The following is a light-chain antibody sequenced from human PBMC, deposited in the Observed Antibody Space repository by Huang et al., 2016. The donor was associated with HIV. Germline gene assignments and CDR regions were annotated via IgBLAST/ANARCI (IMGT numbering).Light chain of an antibody. CDR3: QQSYAAPRT. CDR1: QSVLYTSTNQNF. Sequence: DIVMTQSPDFLSLSRGERATINCKSSQSVLYTSTNQNFLNWYQHKAGQPPKLLLYCASTRESGVPDRFSGSGSGTDFNLTINSLQIEDVAVYYCQQSYAAPRTFGQGTKVAIK. V-gene: IGKV4-1*01. J-gene: IGKJ1*01. CDR2: CAS.